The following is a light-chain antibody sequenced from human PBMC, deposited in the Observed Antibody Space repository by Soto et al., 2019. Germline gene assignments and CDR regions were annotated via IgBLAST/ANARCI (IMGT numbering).Light chain of an antibody. V-gene: IGLV1-40*01. Sequence: QSVLTQPPSVSGAPGQRVTISCTGSSSNIGAVYDVHWYQQLPGTAPKLLIYGNSNRTSGVPDRFSGSKSGTSASLAITGLQAEDEADYYCQSYDSSLSAVVFGGGTNLTVL. J-gene: IGLJ2*01. CDR1: SSNIGAVYD. CDR2: GNS. CDR3: QSYDSSLSAVV.